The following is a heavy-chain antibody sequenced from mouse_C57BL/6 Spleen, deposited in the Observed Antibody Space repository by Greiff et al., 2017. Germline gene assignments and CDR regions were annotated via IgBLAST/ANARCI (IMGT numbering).Heavy chain of an antibody. CDR3: ARSITTVVYFDY. CDR2: INPGSGGT. V-gene: IGHV1-54*01. D-gene: IGHD1-1*01. CDR1: GYAFTNYL. J-gene: IGHJ2*01. Sequence: VQLQQSGAELVRPGTSVKVSCKASGYAFTNYLIEWVKQRPGQGLEWIGVINPGSGGTNYNEKFKGKATLTADKSSSTAYMQLISLTSEDSAVYFCARSITTVVYFDYWGQGTTLTVSS.